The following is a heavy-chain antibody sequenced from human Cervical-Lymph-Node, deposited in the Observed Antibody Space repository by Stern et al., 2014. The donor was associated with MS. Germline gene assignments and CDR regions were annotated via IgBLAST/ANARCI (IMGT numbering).Heavy chain of an antibody. CDR2: VDPSVGTT. J-gene: IGHJ1*01. Sequence: VQLVQSGADVKKPGASVKVSCKASGYTFTSYYLHWVRQAPGQGLEWMGIVDPSVGTTSYAQKVQGRVNMKRDTSTSTVDMELSSLRSEDTAVYYCARGGRYSDTSGYSEKYFQHWGQGTLVTVSS. D-gene: IGHD3-22*01. V-gene: IGHV1-46*01. CDR3: ARGGRYSDTSGYSEKYFQH. CDR1: GYTFTSYY.